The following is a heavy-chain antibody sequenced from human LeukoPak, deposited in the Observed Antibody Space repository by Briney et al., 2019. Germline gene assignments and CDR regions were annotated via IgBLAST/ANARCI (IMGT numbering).Heavy chain of an antibody. CDR3: ARDMFGGGYSGVNY. D-gene: IGHD1-26*01. J-gene: IGHJ4*02. CDR1: GFTFSSYA. CDR2: ISGSGGST. V-gene: IGHV3-23*01. Sequence: GGSLRLSCAASGFTFSSYAMSWVRQAPGKGLEWVSAISGSGGSTYYADSVKGRFTISRDNAKNSLYLQMNSLRAEDTAVYYCARDMFGGGYSGVNYWGQGILVTVSS.